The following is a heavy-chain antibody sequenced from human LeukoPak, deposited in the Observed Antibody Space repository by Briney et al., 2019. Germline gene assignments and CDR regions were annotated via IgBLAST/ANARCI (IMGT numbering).Heavy chain of an antibody. J-gene: IGHJ4*02. Sequence: GGSLRLSCAASGFTFSSYEMNWIRQAPGKGLEWVSYISSSGSTIYYADSVKGRFTISRDNAKNSLYLQMNSLRAEDTAVYYCAREYSGYAFGYWGQGTLVTVSS. CDR2: ISSSGSTI. CDR3: AREYSGYAFGY. D-gene: IGHD5-12*01. CDR1: GFTFSSYE. V-gene: IGHV3-48*03.